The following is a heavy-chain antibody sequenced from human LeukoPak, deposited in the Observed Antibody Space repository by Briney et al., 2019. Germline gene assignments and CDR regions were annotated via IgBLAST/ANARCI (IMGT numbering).Heavy chain of an antibody. V-gene: IGHV4-59*01. D-gene: IGHD1-26*01. J-gene: IGHJ4*02. CDR3: ARHGGSYTFDL. CDR1: GGSMSTYY. CDR2: MYDSGST. Sequence: PSVTLSLTCTVSGGSMSTYYWSWIRQPPGKGLELIGYMYDSGSTNYNPSLKSRVTISVDTSKNQFSLRLSSVTAADTAVYYCARHGGSYTFDLWGQGVLVTVSS.